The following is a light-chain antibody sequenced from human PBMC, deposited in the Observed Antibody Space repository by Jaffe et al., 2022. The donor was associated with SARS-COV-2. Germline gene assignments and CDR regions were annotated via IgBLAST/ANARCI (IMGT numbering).Light chain of an antibody. CDR3: QQSFR. CDR1: QSVSSSY. CDR2: GAS. J-gene: IGKJ1*01. V-gene: IGKV3-20*01. Sequence: EIVLTQSPGTLSLSPGERATLSCRASQSVSSSYLAWYQQKPGQAPRLLIYGASSRATGIPDRFSGSGSGTDFTLTISRLEPEDFAVYYCQQSFRFGQGTKVEIK.